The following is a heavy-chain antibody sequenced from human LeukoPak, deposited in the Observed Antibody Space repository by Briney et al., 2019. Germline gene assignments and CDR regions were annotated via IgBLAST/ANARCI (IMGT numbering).Heavy chain of an antibody. CDR2: IGGRGDHI. Sequence: GGSLRLSCEASGITFDKYAMTWVRQAPGKGLEWVSSIGGRGDHIYYADSAKGRFTISRDNSRNTFFLQMTSLRAEDTALYYCATQSPDYSIGPSYGSFNIWGQGTMVTVSS. V-gene: IGHV3-23*01. J-gene: IGHJ3*02. CDR3: ATQSPDYSIGPSYGSFNI. D-gene: IGHD3-10*01. CDR1: GITFDKYA.